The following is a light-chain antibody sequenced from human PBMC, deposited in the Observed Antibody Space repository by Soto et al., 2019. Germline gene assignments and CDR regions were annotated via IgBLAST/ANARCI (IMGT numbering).Light chain of an antibody. CDR2: EVN. V-gene: IGLV2-23*02. J-gene: IGLJ2*01. CDR3: CSYADSPTWVV. CDR1: RSDVGSYNL. Sequence: QSALTQPASVSGSPGQSITISCTGTRSDVGSYNLDSWYQQEPGKAPKLMIYEVNKRPSGVSNRFSGSKSGNTASLTISGLQAEDEADYFCCSYADSPTWVVFGEGTKVTVL.